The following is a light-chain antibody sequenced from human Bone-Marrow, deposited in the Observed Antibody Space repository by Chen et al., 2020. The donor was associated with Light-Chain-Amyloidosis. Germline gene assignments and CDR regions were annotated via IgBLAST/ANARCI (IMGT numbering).Light chain of an antibody. V-gene: IGLV3-21*02. CDR1: NIGSTS. CDR3: QVWDRSSDRPV. Sequence: SYVLTQPSSVSVAPGQTATIACGGNNIGSTSVHWYQQTPGQAPLLVVYDDSDRPSGIPERLSGSNSGNTATRTISGVEAGDEADYYFQVWDRSSDRPVFGGGTKLTVL. CDR2: DDS. J-gene: IGLJ3*02.